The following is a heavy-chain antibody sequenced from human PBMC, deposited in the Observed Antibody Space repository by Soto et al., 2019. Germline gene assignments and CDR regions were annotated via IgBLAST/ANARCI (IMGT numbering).Heavy chain of an antibody. D-gene: IGHD5-12*01. CDR3: ARGVGWLQSNVFDY. CDR1: GFILSTYS. Sequence: EVQLVESGGGLVQPGASLRLSCAASGFILSTYSMNWVRQAPGKGLEWVSYISGTSSTIHYADSVKGRFTISRENAKNSLYLQMNSLRDEDTAVYYCARGVGWLQSNVFDYWGQGTLVTVSS. J-gene: IGHJ4*02. CDR2: ISGTSSTI. V-gene: IGHV3-48*02.